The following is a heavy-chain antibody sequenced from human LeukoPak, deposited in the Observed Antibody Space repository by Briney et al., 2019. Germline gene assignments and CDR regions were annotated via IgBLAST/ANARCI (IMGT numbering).Heavy chain of an antibody. Sequence: GASVKVSCKASGYTFTSYYMHWVRQAPGQGLEWMGIINPSGGSTSYAQKFQGRVTMTRDTSTSTVYMELSSLRSEDTAVYYCARDEDITMIVVVTYGMDVWGQGTTVTVSS. CDR2: INPSGGST. V-gene: IGHV1-46*01. CDR1: GYTFTSYY. J-gene: IGHJ6*02. CDR3: ARDEDITMIVVVTYGMDV. D-gene: IGHD3-22*01.